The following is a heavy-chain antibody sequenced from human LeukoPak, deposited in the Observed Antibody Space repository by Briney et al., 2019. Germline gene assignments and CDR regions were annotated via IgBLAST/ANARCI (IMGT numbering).Heavy chain of an antibody. CDR1: GGSISSSSYY. Sequence: SETLSLTCTVSGGSISSSSYYWGWIRQPPGNGLEWIGSIYYSGSTYYNPSLKSRVTISVDTSKNQFSLKLSSVTAADTAVYYCARHFSSTSSLTPLYNWFDPWGQGTLVTVSS. CDR3: ARHFSSTSSLTPLYNWFDP. CDR2: IYYSGST. J-gene: IGHJ5*02. D-gene: IGHD2-2*01. V-gene: IGHV4-39*01.